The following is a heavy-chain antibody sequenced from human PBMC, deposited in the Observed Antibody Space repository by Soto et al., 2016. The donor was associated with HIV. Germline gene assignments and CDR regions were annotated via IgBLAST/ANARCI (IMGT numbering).Heavy chain of an antibody. D-gene: IGHD5-12*01. CDR3: ARDLSWLRWFRP. Sequence: QVQLQESGPGLVKPSETLSLTCTVSGGSISSYYWSWIRQPPGKGLEWIGYIYYSGSTNYNPSLKSRVTISVDTSKNQFSLKLSSVTAADTAVYYCARDLSWLRWFRPWGQGTWSPSP. CDR1: GGSISSYY. V-gene: IGHV4-59*01. J-gene: IGHJ5*02. CDR2: IYYSGST.